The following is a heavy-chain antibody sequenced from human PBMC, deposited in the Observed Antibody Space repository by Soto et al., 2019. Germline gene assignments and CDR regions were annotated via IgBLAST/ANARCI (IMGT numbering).Heavy chain of an antibody. J-gene: IGHJ6*02. V-gene: IGHV3-30*18. CDR3: AKDPRDHITGTPYYYYYGMDV. D-gene: IGHD1-20*01. CDR1: GFTFSSYG. Sequence: PGGTLRLSCAASGFTFSSYGMHWVRQAPGKGLEWVAVISYDGSNKYYADSVKGRFTISRDNSKNTLYLQMNSLRAEDTAVYYCAKDPRDHITGTPYYYYYGMDVWGQGTTVTVSS. CDR2: ISYDGSNK.